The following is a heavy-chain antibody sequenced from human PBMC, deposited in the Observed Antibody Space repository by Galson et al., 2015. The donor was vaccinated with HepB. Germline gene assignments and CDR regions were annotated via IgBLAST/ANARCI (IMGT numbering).Heavy chain of an antibody. CDR2: IKEDGSEK. V-gene: IGHV3-7*03. Sequence: SLRLSCAASGFTFSEFCMSWVRQAPGKGLEWVASIKEDGSEKYYVDSVKGRFTISRDNAKNSLFLQMNGLRVEDTAVYHCAKDGRGAQSVYNWLDPWGQGTLVTVSS. CDR1: GFTFSEFC. D-gene: IGHD3-10*01. CDR3: AKDGRGAQSVYNWLDP. J-gene: IGHJ5*02.